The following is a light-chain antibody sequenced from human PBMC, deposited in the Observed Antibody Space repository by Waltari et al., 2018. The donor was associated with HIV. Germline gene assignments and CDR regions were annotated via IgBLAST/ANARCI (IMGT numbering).Light chain of an antibody. CDR1: QGIGTA. CDR3: QQFVAYPSL. Sequence: AIKLTQSPSSLSASAGDRGTITCRTSQGIGTALAWYPQKPGKVPKLLIYDASNVESGVPSRFSGSGFGTDFTLTLSSLQPEDIATYYCQQFVAYPSLFGGGTKVEI. V-gene: IGKV1-13*02. J-gene: IGKJ4*01. CDR2: DAS.